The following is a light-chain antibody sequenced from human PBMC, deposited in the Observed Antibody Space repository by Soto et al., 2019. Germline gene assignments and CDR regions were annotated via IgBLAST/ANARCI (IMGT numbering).Light chain of an antibody. CDR3: SLYTSSTTFV. Sequence: QSALTQPPSVSGSPGQSVTISCTGTSXDVGRYNRVSWYQQPPGTAPKLLIYEVSNRPSGVPHRFSGSKSGNTASLTISGLQAEDEADYYCSLYTSSTTFVFGSGTKVTVL. CDR2: EVS. J-gene: IGLJ1*01. V-gene: IGLV2-18*01. CDR1: SXDVGRYNR.